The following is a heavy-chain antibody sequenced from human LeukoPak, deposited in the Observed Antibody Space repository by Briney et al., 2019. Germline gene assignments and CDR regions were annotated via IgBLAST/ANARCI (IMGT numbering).Heavy chain of an antibody. J-gene: IGHJ5*02. CDR3: TRYDSSRSDP. CDR2: IAYDGSRK. CDR1: GFTFSGYG. Sequence: GGSLRLSCAASGFTFSGYGMHWVRQAPGKGLERVTGIAYDGSRKHYADSVKGRFTISRDNSRNTMDLQMNSLRVEDTAVYHCTRYDSSRSDPWGQGTLVIVSA. V-gene: IGHV3-30*03. D-gene: IGHD3-3*01.